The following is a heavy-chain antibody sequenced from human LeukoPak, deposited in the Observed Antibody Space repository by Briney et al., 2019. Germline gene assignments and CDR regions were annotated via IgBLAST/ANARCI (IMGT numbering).Heavy chain of an antibody. Sequence: PGGSLRLSCAASGFTFSSYEMKWVRQAPGKGLEWVSYISGSGSTIYYADPVKGRFTISRDNAKDSLYLQMNSLRAEDTAVYYCARVEYYGSGRYWGQGTLITVSS. V-gene: IGHV3-48*03. CDR3: ARVEYYGSGRY. D-gene: IGHD3-10*01. J-gene: IGHJ4*02. CDR2: ISGSGSTI. CDR1: GFTFSSYE.